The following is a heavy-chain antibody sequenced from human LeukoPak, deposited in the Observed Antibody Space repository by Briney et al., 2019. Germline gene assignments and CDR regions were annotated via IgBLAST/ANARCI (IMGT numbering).Heavy chain of an antibody. D-gene: IGHD1-14*01. CDR1: GGSISSSSYY. CDR2: IYYSGST. CDR3: ARYKVGIDY. Sequence: PSETLSLTCTVSGGSISSSSYYWGWIRQPPGKGLEWIGYIYYSGSTYYNPSLKSRVTISVDTSKNQFSLKLSSVTAADTAVYYCARYKVGIDYWGQGTLVTVSS. J-gene: IGHJ4*02. V-gene: IGHV4-31*03.